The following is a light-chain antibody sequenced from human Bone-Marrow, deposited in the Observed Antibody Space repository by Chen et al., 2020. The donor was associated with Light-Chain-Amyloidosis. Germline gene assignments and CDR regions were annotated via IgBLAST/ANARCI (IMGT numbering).Light chain of an antibody. CDR3: SSYTITNTLV. J-gene: IGLJ1*01. CDR1: SRAVGGDNH. V-gene: IGLV2-14*01. Sequence: QSALTQPASVSGSPGQSITISCPGTSRAVGGDNHVSWYQQHPDKAPKLMIYEVTNRPSWVPDRFSGSKSDNTASLTISGLQTEDEAEYFCSSYTITNTLVFGSGTRVTVL. CDR2: EVT.